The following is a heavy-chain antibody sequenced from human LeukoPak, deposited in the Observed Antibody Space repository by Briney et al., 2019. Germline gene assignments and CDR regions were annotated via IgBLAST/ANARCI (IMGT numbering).Heavy chain of an antibody. CDR1: GFTFSDYY. Sequence: GGSLRLSCAASGFTFSDYYMSWVRQAPGKGLEWVSYISSSGSNIYYADSVKGRFTISRDNAKNSLYLQMNSMRAEDTAVYYCAVDVRQQLGRYYFDYWGQGTLVTVSS. CDR3: AVDVRQQLGRYYFDY. V-gene: IGHV3-11*01. J-gene: IGHJ4*02. D-gene: IGHD6-13*01. CDR2: ISSSGSNI.